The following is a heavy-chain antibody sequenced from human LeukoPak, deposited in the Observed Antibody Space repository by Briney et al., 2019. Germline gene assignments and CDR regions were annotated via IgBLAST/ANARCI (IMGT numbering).Heavy chain of an antibody. J-gene: IGHJ4*02. CDR3: ARGVLWSGYFYFDY. Sequence: GGSRRLSCAVSGFTFSDYYMDWVRQAPGKGLEWVGRIRNKANSYTTEYAASVKGRFTISRDDSKNSLYLQMNSLKAEDTAMYYCARGVLWSGYFYFDYWGQGTLVTVSS. CDR2: IRNKANSYTT. V-gene: IGHV3-72*01. CDR1: GFTFSDYY. D-gene: IGHD3-3*01.